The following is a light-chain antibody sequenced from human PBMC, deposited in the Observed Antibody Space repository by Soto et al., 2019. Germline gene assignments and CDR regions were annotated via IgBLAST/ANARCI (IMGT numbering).Light chain of an antibody. CDR1: QSVSSQ. CDR2: GAS. V-gene: IGKV3-15*01. J-gene: IGKJ2*01. CDR3: QQYNNWPPYT. Sequence: EVVMTQSPATLSVSPGERATLSCRASQSVSSQLAWYQQKPGQAPRLLIYGASTRATGIPVRFRGSGSGTEFTLTISSLQSEDFAVYYCQQYNNWPPYTFGQGTKVEIK.